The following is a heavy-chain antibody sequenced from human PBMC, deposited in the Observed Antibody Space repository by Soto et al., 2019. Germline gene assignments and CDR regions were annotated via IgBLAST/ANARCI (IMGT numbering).Heavy chain of an antibody. CDR3: AKLLEQNFDY. CDR2: ISSGGST. CDR1: GFTFSTHA. Sequence: EVQLLESGGGLIQPGGSLRLSCASSGFTFSTHALSWVRQAPGKGLEWVSTISSGGSTNYGDSVRGRFDISRDNSKNTLYLQMNSPRAEDTAVYYCAKLLEQNFDYWGQGTLVTVSS. J-gene: IGHJ4*02. V-gene: IGHV3-23*01.